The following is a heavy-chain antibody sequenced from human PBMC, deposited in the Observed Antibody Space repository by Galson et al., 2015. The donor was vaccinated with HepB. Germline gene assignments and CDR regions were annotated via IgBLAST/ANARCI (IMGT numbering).Heavy chain of an antibody. J-gene: IGHJ6*02. V-gene: IGHV1-46*01. D-gene: IGHD1-26*01. Sequence: SVKVSCKASGYTFTSYYMHWVRQAPGQGLEWMGIINPSGGSTSYAQKFQGRVTMTRDTSTSTVYMELSSLRSEDTAVYYCARGEDEVGATLLPQFYYYYGMDVWGQGTTVTVSS. CDR1: GYTFTSYY. CDR3: ARGEDEVGATLLPQFYYYYGMDV. CDR2: INPSGGST.